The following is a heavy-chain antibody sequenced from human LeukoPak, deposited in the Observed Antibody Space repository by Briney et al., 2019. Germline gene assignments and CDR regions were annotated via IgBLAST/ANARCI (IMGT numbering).Heavy chain of an antibody. CDR3: ARESTARLLSDY. CDR2: INPNSGGT. Sequence: ASVKVSCKASGYTFTGYYMHWVRQAPGQGLEWMGRINPNSGGTNYAQKFQGRVTMTRDTSISTAYMELSRLRSDDTAVYYCARESTARLLSDYWGQGTLVTVSS. V-gene: IGHV1-2*06. J-gene: IGHJ4*02. D-gene: IGHD6-6*01. CDR1: GYTFTGYY.